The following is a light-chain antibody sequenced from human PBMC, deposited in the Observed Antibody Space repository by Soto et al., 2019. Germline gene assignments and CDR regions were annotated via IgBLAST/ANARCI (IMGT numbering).Light chain of an antibody. CDR1: QGIRNE. V-gene: IGKV1-6*01. CDR3: LQDYTYPYT. Sequence: AIQMTQTPSSLSASVGDRDTITCRASQGIRNELGWYQQKPGKAPKLLLYGASILQSGVPSRFSGSGSGTDFTLTISSLQPEDFATYYCLQDYTYPYTFGQGTKLEIK. CDR2: GAS. J-gene: IGKJ2*01.